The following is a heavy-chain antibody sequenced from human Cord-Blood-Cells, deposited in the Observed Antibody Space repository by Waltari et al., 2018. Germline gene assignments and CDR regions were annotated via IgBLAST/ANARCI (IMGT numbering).Heavy chain of an antibody. CDR2: IYSGGST. D-gene: IGHD7-27*01. V-gene: IGHV3-53*04. J-gene: IGHJ4*02. CDR3: VLGTALDY. Sequence: EVQLVESGGGLVRPGGSLSLSCAASGSPVSSTYMSWVRQAPGNGLEWVAVIYSGGSTYYADSVKGRFTISRHNSKNTLYLQMNSLRAEDTAVYYCVLGTALDYWGQGTLVTVSS. CDR1: GSPVSSTY.